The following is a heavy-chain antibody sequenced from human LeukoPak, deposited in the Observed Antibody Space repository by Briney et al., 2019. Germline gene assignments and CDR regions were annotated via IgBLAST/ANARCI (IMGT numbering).Heavy chain of an antibody. V-gene: IGHV3-15*01. J-gene: IGHJ2*01. CDR1: GFTFSNAW. CDR3: ARNLRGVTTSRFDL. Sequence: GGSLRLSCAASGFTFSNAWMSWVRQAPGKGLEWVGRIKSKTDGGTTDYAAPVKGRFTISRDNSKNTLYLQTNSLRAEDTAVYYCARNLRGVTTSRFDLWGRGTLVTVSS. D-gene: IGHD4-17*01. CDR2: IKSKTDGGTT.